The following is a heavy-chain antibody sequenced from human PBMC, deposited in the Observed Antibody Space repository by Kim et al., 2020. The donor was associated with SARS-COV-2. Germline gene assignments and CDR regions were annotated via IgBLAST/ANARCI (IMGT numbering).Heavy chain of an antibody. CDR3: AQDIPVYNHASNY. CDR2: ISGSGLGT. D-gene: IGHD1-1*01. CDR1: GFTFSNFA. Sequence: GGSLRLSCAASGFTFSNFAINWVRQAPGKGLEWVATISGSGLGTYYADSVKGRFTISRDNSNNMLYLQMNSLRAEDPALYYGAQDIPVYNHASNYWGQGALVSVSP. V-gene: IGHV3-23*01. J-gene: IGHJ4*02.